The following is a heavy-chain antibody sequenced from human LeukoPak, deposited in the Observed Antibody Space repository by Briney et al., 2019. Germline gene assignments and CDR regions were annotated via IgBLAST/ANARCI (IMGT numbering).Heavy chain of an antibody. J-gene: IGHJ6*03. CDR1: GFTFSSYA. V-gene: IGHV3-30-3*01. CDR3: ARQWYCSSTSCYEYYYYYYMDV. D-gene: IGHD2-2*01. Sequence: QTGGSLRLSCAASGFTFSSYAMHWVRQAPGKGLEWVAVISYDGSNKYYADSVKGRFTISRDNSKNTLYLQMNSLRAEDTAVYYCARQWYCSSTSCYEYYYYYYMDVWGKGTTVTVSS. CDR2: ISYDGSNK.